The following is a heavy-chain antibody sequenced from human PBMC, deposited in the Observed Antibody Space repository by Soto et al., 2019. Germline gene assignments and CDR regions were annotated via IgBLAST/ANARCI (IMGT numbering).Heavy chain of an antibody. CDR3: ARSPHNIRFLEWLLLGAFDI. J-gene: IGHJ3*02. CDR2: ISSSSSTI. V-gene: IGHV3-48*01. D-gene: IGHD3-3*01. Sequence: GGSLRLSCAASGFTFSSYGMNWVRQAPGKGLEWVSYISSSSSTIYYADSVKGRFTISRDNAKNSLYLQMNSLRAEDTAVYYCARSPHNIRFLEWLLLGAFDIWGQGTMVTVSS. CDR1: GFTFSSYG.